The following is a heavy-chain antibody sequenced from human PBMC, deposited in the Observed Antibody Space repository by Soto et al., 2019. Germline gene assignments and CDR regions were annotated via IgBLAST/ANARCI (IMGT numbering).Heavy chain of an antibody. Sequence: QLGGSLRLSCAASGFTFSSYDMHWVRQATGKGLEWVSAIGTAGDTYYPGSVKGRFTISRENAKNSLYLQMNSLRAGDTAVYYCARGPSIAAYWYFDLWGRGTLVTVSS. CDR3: ARGPSIAAYWYFDL. V-gene: IGHV3-13*01. J-gene: IGHJ2*01. CDR2: IGTAGDT. CDR1: GFTFSSYD. D-gene: IGHD6-6*01.